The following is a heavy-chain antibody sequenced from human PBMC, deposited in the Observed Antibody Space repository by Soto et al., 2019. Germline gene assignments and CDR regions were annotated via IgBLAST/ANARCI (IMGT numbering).Heavy chain of an antibody. V-gene: IGHV5-51*01. CDR1: GHSFTSYW. D-gene: IGHD3-10*01. CDR2: VYPGDSDT. CDR3: ARRRGFTYGAFDF. J-gene: IGHJ4*02. Sequence: GESLTISSAGAGHSFTSYWIARVRQRLGKGLEWLGIVYPGDSDTRYRPSLQGQATISVNKSRKTAYLSLRSLQSSDSAIYSCARRRGFTYGAFDFWGQGTPVTAYS.